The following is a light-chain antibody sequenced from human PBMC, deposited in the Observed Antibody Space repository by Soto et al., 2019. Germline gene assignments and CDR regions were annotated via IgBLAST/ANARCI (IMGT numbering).Light chain of an antibody. V-gene: IGKV1-5*01. CDR1: QNIVNW. Sequence: DIQMTQSPSTLSASVGGRVTITCRASQNIVNWLAWYQQKPGKAPRILIYGASTLERGVPSRFSGSGSGTEFTLTITKLQPDDFATYYCQQYNTYSATFGQGTRLEIK. J-gene: IGKJ5*01. CDR2: GAS. CDR3: QQYNTYSAT.